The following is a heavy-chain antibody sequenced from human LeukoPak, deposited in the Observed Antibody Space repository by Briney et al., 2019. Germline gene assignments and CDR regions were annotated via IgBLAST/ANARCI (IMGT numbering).Heavy chain of an antibody. CDR1: GFTFSSYA. Sequence: PGRSLRLSCAASGFTFSSYAMSWVRQAPGEGLEWVSAISGSGGSTYYADSVKGPFTISRDNSKNTLYLQMNSLRAEDTAVYYCAKVSGSYDSFDYWGQGTLVTVSS. D-gene: IGHD1-26*01. CDR2: ISGSGGST. V-gene: IGHV3-23*01. CDR3: AKVSGSYDSFDY. J-gene: IGHJ4*02.